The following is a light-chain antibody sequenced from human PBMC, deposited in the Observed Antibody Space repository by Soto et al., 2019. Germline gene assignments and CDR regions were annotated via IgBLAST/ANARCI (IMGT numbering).Light chain of an antibody. V-gene: IGKV3-15*01. CDR3: QQYNKWPLWT. J-gene: IGKJ1*01. Sequence: EIVMTQSPATLSVCPGERATLSCRASQSVSSNLAWYQQKLGQAPRLLIYGASTRATGIPARFSGSGSGTEFTLTISSLQSEDFAVYHCQQYNKWPLWTFGQGTKVEIK. CDR1: QSVSSN. CDR2: GAS.